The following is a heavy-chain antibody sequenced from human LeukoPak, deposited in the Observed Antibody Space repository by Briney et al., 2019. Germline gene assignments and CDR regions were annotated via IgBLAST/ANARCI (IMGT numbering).Heavy chain of an antibody. D-gene: IGHD3-3*01. J-gene: IGHJ5*02. CDR2: INPSGGST. CDR3: ARVSGSHWFDP. CDR1: GYSFTDYH. V-gene: IGHV1-46*01. Sequence: ASVRVSCKTSGYSFTDYHVHWVRQAPGQGLEWMGIINPSGGSTSYAQKFQGRVTMTRDTSTSTVYMELGSLRSEDTAVYYCARVSGSHWFDPWGQGTLVTVSS.